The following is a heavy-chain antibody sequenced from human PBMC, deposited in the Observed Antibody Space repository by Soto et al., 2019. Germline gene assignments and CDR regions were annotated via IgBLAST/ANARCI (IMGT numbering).Heavy chain of an antibody. D-gene: IGHD4-17*01. V-gene: IGHV3-30-3*01. CDR1: GFTFSSYA. CDR2: ISYDGSNK. Sequence: QVQLVESGGGVVQPGRSLRLSCAASGFTFSSYAMHWVRQAPGKGLEWVAVISYDGSNKYYADSVKGRFTISRDNSKNTLYLQMNSLRAEDTAAYYCARDNGDSLPDYWGQGTLVTVSS. J-gene: IGHJ4*02. CDR3: ARDNGDSLPDY.